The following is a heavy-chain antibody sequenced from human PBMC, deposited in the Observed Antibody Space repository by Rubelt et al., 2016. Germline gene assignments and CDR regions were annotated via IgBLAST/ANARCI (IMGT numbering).Heavy chain of an antibody. CDR2: ISGTGGST. CDR1: GFTFSSYA. D-gene: IGHD1-26*01. Sequence: EVQLVESGGGLVQPGGSLRLSCAASGFTFSSYAMSWVRQAPGKGLEWVSAISGTGGSTNYADSVKGRLTNSRDNSKNTLYLQMNSLRAEDTAVYHCAKCRSGSRLEFDYWGQGTLVTVSS. J-gene: IGHJ4*02. V-gene: IGHV3-23*04. CDR3: AKCRSGSRLEFDY.